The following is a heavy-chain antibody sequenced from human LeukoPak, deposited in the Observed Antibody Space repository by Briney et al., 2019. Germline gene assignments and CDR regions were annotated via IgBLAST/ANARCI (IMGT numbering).Heavy chain of an antibody. V-gene: IGHV3-64D*06. CDR1: GFTFSSYG. D-gene: IGHD5-12*01. CDR3: AKGHSGYVPEGY. J-gene: IGHJ4*02. CDR2: ISRNGDST. Sequence: GGSLRLSCSASGFTFSSYGMHWVRQAPGKGLEYASAISRNGDSTYYADSVKGRFTISRDNSKNTLYLQMSSLRIEDTAVYYCAKGHSGYVPEGYWGLGSLVTVSS.